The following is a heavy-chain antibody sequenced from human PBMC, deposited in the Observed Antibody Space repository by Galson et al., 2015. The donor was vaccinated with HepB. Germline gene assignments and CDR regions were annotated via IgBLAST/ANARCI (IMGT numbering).Heavy chain of an antibody. CDR1: GFTFSTYT. V-gene: IGHV3-30-3*01. CDR3: VRDLWGRSSH. D-gene: IGHD3-16*01. Sequence: SLRLSCAASGFTFSTYTFHWVRQAPGKRPEWVAVISNDGINKFYADSVKGRFTISRDNSKNTLFLQMNSLRVEDTAVYYCVRDLWGRSSHWGQGTLVTVSS. J-gene: IGHJ4*02. CDR2: ISNDGINK.